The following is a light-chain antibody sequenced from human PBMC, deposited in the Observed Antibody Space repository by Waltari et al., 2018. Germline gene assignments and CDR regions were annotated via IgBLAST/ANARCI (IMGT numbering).Light chain of an antibody. CDR2: KAS. V-gene: IGKV1-5*03. J-gene: IGKJ5*01. CDR1: QSISSW. Sequence: DIQMTQSPSTLSASVGDRVTITCRASQSISSWLAWYQQKPGKAPKLLIYKASSLESGVPSRFSGSGSGTEFTLTISSLQPDDFATYYCQQFKSYPRTFGQGTRLE. CDR3: QQFKSYPRT.